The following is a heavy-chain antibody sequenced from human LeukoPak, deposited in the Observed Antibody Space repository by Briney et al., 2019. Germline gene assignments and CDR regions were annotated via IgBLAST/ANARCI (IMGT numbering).Heavy chain of an antibody. CDR2: ISGSGGST. Sequence: GGSLRLSCAASGFTFSSYAMSWVRQAPGKGLEWVSAISGSGGSTYYADSVKGRFTISRDNSKNTLYLQMNSLRAEDTAVFYCAKVRYYDILTGYFDYWGQGTLVTVSS. D-gene: IGHD3-9*01. CDR1: GFTFSSYA. CDR3: AKVRYYDILTGYFDY. V-gene: IGHV3-23*01. J-gene: IGHJ4*02.